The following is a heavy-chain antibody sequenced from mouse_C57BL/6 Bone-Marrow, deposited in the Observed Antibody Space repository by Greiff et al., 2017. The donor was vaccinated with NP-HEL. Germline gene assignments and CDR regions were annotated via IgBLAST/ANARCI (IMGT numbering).Heavy chain of an antibody. CDR2: FHPYNDDT. CDR1: GYTFTTYP. CDR3: ARNGLGKDYYAMDY. V-gene: IGHV1-47*01. Sequence: QVHVKQSGAELVKPGASVKMSCKASGYTFTTYPIEWMKQNHGKSLEWIGNFHPYNDDTKYNEKFKGKATLTVEKSSSTVYLELSRLTSDDSAVYYCARNGLGKDYYAMDYWGQGTSVTVSS. D-gene: IGHD4-1*01. J-gene: IGHJ4*01.